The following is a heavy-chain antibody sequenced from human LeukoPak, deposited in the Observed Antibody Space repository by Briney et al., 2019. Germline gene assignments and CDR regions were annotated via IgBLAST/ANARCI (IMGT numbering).Heavy chain of an antibody. V-gene: IGHV4-34*01. Sequence: LRLSCTASGFTFGDYLMSWFRQPPGKGLEWIGEINHSGSTNYNPSLKSRVTISVDTSKNQFSLKLSSVTAADTAVYYCARGPLRFPRTGPFDYWGQGTLVTVSS. CDR3: ARGPLRFPRTGPFDY. J-gene: IGHJ4*02. CDR2: INHSGST. D-gene: IGHD1-14*01. CDR1: GFTFGDYL.